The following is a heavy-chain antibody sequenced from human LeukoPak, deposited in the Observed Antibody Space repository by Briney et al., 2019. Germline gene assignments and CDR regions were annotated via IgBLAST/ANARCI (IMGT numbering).Heavy chain of an antibody. V-gene: IGHV1-2*02. CDR1: GYTFTDYY. J-gene: IGHJ5*02. CDR3: ARDGANFYGSAGPNWFDP. D-gene: IGHD3-10*01. Sequence: GASVKVSCKASGYTFTDYYMHWVRQAPGQGLEWMGWINPNSGGTNYAQKFQGRVTMTRDTSISTAYMELSRLRSDDTAVYYCARDGANFYGSAGPNWFDPWGQGTLVTVSS. CDR2: INPNSGGT.